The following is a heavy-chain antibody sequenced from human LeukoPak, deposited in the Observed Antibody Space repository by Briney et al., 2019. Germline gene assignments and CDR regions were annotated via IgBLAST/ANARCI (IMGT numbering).Heavy chain of an antibody. Sequence: SGPTLVNPTQTLTLTCTFSGFALSTREVGVGWIRQPPGKALKWLALIYWDDDKRYSPSLKSRLTITKDTSKNQVVLTMTNMDPVDTATYYCAHRRGAHPIDYWGQGTLVTVSS. J-gene: IGHJ4*02. V-gene: IGHV2-5*02. CDR2: IYWDDDK. CDR3: AHRRGAHPIDY. CDR1: GFALSTREVG. D-gene: IGHD3-16*01.